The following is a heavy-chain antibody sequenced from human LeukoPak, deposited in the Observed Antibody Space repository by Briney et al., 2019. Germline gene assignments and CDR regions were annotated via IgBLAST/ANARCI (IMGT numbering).Heavy chain of an antibody. CDR1: GGSISSYY. D-gene: IGHD3-10*01. CDR2: IYTSANT. CDR3: AKPSNYYGSATDAFDF. J-gene: IGHJ3*01. V-gene: IGHV4-4*07. Sequence: SETLSLTCTVSGGSISSYYWSWIRQPAGKGLEWIGRIYTSANTNYNPSLKSRVTMSVDTSKNHFSLKLNSVTAADTAVYYCAKPSNYYGSATDAFDFWGQGTMVTVSS.